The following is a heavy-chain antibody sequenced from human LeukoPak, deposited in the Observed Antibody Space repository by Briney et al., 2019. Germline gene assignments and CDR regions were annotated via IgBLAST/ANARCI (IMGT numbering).Heavy chain of an antibody. Sequence: ASVKVSCKASGYTFTSYGISWVRQAPRQGLEWMGWISAYNGNTNYAQKLQGRVTMTTDTSTSTAYMELRSLRSDDTAVYYCAREADDFWSGYYNYYYYYMDVWGKGTTVTVSS. CDR3: AREADDFWSGYYNYYYYYMDV. J-gene: IGHJ6*03. CDR2: ISAYNGNT. D-gene: IGHD3-3*01. V-gene: IGHV1-18*01. CDR1: GYTFTSYG.